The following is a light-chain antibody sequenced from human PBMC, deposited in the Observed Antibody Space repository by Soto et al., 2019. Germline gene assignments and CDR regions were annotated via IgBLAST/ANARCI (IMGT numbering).Light chain of an antibody. Sequence: EIVLTQSPGTLSLSLGERATLSCRASQSVSSSYLAWYQQKPGQAPRLLIYGASRRATGIPDRFSGSGSGTDFTLTISRLEPEDFAVYYCQHYGSSLFTFGPGTKVDLK. CDR1: QSVSSSY. CDR3: QHYGSSLFT. J-gene: IGKJ3*01. CDR2: GAS. V-gene: IGKV3-20*01.